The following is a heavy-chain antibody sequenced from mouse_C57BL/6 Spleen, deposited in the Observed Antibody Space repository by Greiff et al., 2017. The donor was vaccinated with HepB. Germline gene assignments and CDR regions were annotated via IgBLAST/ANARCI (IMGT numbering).Heavy chain of an antibody. Sequence: DVKLVESGGGLVKPGGSLKLSCAASGFTFSDYGMHWVRQAPEKGLEWVAYISSGSSTIYYADTVKGRFTISRDNAKNTLFLQMTSLRSEDTAMYYCARNHGSSYGYAMDYWGQGTSVTVSS. CDR3: ARNHGSSYGYAMDY. D-gene: IGHD1-1*01. CDR1: GFTFSDYG. CDR2: ISSGSSTI. V-gene: IGHV5-17*01. J-gene: IGHJ4*01.